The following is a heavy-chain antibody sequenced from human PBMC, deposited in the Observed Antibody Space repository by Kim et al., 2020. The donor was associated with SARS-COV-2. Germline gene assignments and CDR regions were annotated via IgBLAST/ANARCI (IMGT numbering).Heavy chain of an antibody. V-gene: IGHV3-20*04. Sequence: GGSLRLSCAASGFTFDDYGMTWVRQAPGKGLEWVSGINWIGGSTVYADSVKGRFTISRDNAKNSLYLQMNSLRAEDTALYYCTRSADPGIAAAGDYLGQGTLGTVAS. D-gene: IGHD6-13*01. CDR3: TRSADPGIAAAGDY. CDR1: GFTFDDYG. CDR2: INWIGGST. J-gene: IGHJ4*02.